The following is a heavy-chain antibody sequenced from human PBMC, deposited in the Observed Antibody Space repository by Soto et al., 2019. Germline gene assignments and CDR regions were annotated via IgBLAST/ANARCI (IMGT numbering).Heavy chain of an antibody. V-gene: IGHV3-30-3*01. CDR3: AREYGGLEVYSNYEGVGRFDP. CDR2: ISYDGSNK. J-gene: IGHJ5*02. D-gene: IGHD4-4*01. Sequence: QVQLVESGGGVVQPGRSLRLSCAASGFTFSSYAMHWVRQAPGKGLERVAVISYDGSNKYYADSVQGRVTISRDNSKNVLDLPITGLRAEDTAVYYYAREYGGLEVYSNYEGVGRFDPWGKGNMVTVSS. CDR1: GFTFSSYA.